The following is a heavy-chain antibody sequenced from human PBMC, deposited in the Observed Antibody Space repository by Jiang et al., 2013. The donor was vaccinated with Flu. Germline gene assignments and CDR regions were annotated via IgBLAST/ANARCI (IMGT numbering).Heavy chain of an antibody. D-gene: IGHD2-15*01. J-gene: IGHJ2*01. V-gene: IGHV1-18*01. Sequence: GAEVKKPGASVKVSCKASGYTFSTYGTSWVRQAPGEGLEWMGWISAYNGNTKYAQKLQGRVTMSADTSTSTAYMELTSLRSDDTAVYYCARDHAVVGLSYWYFDVWGRGTLVTVSS. CDR3: ARDHAVVGLSYWYFDV. CDR1: GYTFSTYG. CDR2: ISAYNGNT.